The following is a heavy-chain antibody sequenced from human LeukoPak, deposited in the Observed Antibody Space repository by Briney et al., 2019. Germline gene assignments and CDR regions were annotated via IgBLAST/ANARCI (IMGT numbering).Heavy chain of an antibody. J-gene: IGHJ4*02. CDR2: INHSGST. CDR1: GGSFSGYY. V-gene: IGHV4-34*01. Sequence: SETLSLTCAVYGGSFSGYYWSWIRQPPGKGLEWIGEINHSGSTNYNPSLKSRVTISVDTSKNQFSLKLSSVTAADTAVYYCARDRRYQLLEYWGQGTLVTVSS. CDR3: ARDRRYQLLEY. D-gene: IGHD2-2*01.